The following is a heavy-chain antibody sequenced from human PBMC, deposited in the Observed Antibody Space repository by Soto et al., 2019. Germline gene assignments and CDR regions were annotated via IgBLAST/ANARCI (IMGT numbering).Heavy chain of an antibody. V-gene: IGHV3-33*01. Sequence: QVQLVESGGGVVQSGRSLRLSCAASGIKFSSYGMHWVRQAQGKGLEWVAVIWFDGSKKYYVDSVKGRFTISRDNSNNTLYLQMNSLRAEDTGVYYCARELLYGSGSRNFHYYGMDVWGQGTTVTVSS. CDR1: GIKFSSYG. J-gene: IGHJ6*02. D-gene: IGHD3-10*01. CDR2: IWFDGSKK. CDR3: ARELLYGSGSRNFHYYGMDV.